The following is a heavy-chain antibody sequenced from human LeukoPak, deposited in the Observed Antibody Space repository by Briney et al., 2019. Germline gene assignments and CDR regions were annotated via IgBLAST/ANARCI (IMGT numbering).Heavy chain of an antibody. V-gene: IGHV3-23*01. CDR2: ISGSGGSS. J-gene: IGHJ3*02. D-gene: IGHD2-8*01. CDR3: ARDRRRSCTNGVYYYASSHIDAFDI. CDR1: GFTFSSYA. Sequence: GGSLRLSCAASGFTFSSYAMSWVRQAPGKGLEWVSAISGSGGSSYYADSVKGRFTISRDNSKNTLYLQMNSLRAEDTAVYYCARDRRRSCTNGVYYYASSHIDAFDIWGQGTMVTVSS.